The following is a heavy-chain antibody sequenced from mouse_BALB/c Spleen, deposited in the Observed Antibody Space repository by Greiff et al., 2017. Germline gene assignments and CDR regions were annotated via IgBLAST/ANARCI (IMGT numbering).Heavy chain of an antibody. CDR3: NGVTTDPASFAY. D-gene: IGHD1-1*01. J-gene: IGHJ3*01. CDR2: IDPENGDT. Sequence: EVQLQQSGAELVRSGASVKLSCTASGFNIKDYYMHWVKQRPEQGLEWIGWIDPENGDTEYAPKFQGKATMTADTSSNTAYLQLSSLTSEDTAVYYCNGVTTDPASFAYWGQGTLVTVSA. V-gene: IGHV14-4*02. CDR1: GFNIKDYY.